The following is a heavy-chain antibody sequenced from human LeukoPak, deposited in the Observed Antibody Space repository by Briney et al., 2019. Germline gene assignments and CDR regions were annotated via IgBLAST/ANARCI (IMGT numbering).Heavy chain of an antibody. V-gene: IGHV3-23*01. CDR3: AKIRVVLYCFDY. J-gene: IGHJ4*02. D-gene: IGHD2-15*01. CDR1: GFTFSSYG. CDR2: ISGSGGST. Sequence: SGGSLRLSCAASGFTFSSYGMSWVRQAPGKGLEWVSAISGSGGSTYYADSVKGRFTISRDNSKNTLYLQMNSLRAEDTAVYYCAKIRVVLYCFDYWGQGTLVTVSS.